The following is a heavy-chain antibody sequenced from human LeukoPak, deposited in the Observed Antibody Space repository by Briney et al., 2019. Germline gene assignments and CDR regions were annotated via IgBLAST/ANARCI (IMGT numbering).Heavy chain of an antibody. D-gene: IGHD5-12*01. CDR1: GGSISSGDYY. J-gene: IGHJ4*02. Sequence: PSQTLSLTCTVSGGSISSGDYYWSWIRQPPGKGLEWIGYIYYSGSTYYNPSLKSRVTISVDTSKNQFSLKLSSVTAADTAVYYCARHERGYAYYFDYWGQGTLVTVSS. CDR3: ARHERGYAYYFDY. CDR2: IYYSGST. V-gene: IGHV4-30-4*01.